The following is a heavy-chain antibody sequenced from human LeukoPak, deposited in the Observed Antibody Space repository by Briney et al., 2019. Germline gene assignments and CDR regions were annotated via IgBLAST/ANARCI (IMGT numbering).Heavy chain of an antibody. CDR1: GGSISSTTYY. J-gene: IGHJ6*03. Sequence: SETLSLTCTVSGGSISSTTYYWAWIRQPPGKGLEWIGEINHSGSTNYNPSLKSRVTISVDTSKNQFSLKLSSVTAADTAVYYCARGRITMVRGAKTSRGYMDVWGKGTTVTVSS. CDR2: INHSGST. V-gene: IGHV4-39*07. D-gene: IGHD3-10*01. CDR3: ARGRITMVRGAKTSRGYMDV.